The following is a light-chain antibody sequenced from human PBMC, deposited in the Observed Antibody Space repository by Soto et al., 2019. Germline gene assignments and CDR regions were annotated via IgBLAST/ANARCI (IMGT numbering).Light chain of an antibody. CDR1: RSNIGAGYD. V-gene: IGLV1-40*01. CDR3: QSYDSSLSGYV. Sequence: QSALTQPPSVSGAPGQRVTISCTGSRSNIGAGYDVHWYQQLPGTAPKLLIYANSIRPSGVPGRFSGSKSGTSASLAITGLQAEDEADYYYQSYDSSLSGYVFGTGTKVTVL. CDR2: ANS. J-gene: IGLJ1*01.